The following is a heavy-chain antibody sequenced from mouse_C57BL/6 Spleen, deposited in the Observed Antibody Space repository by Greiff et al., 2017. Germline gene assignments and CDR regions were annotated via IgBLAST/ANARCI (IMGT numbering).Heavy chain of an antibody. Sequence: EVQLQQSGPGLVKPSQSLSLTCSVTGYSITSGYYWNWIRQFPGNKLEWMGYISYDGSNNYNPSLKNRISITRDTSKNQFFLKLNSVTTEDTATYYCARDRNFPYAMDYWGQGTSVTVSS. CDR2: ISYDGSN. V-gene: IGHV3-6*01. CDR1: GYSITSGYY. CDR3: ARDRNFPYAMDY. J-gene: IGHJ4*01.